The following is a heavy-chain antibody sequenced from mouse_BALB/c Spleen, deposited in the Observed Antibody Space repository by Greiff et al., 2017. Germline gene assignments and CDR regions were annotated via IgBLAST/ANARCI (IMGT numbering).Heavy chain of an antibody. J-gene: IGHJ4*01. CDR2: IYPGDGST. Sequence: QVKLQQSGPELVKPGASVQISCKASGYTFTSYDINWVKQRPGQGLEWIGWIYPGDGSTKYNEKFKGKATLTADKSSSTAYMQLSSLTSENSAVYFCARRRYNYAMDYWGQGTSVTVSS. D-gene: IGHD2-14*01. CDR3: ARRRYNYAMDY. CDR1: GYTFTSYD. V-gene: IGHV1S56*01.